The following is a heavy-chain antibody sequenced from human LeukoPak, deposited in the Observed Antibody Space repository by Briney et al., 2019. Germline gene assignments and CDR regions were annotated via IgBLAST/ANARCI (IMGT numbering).Heavy chain of an antibody. V-gene: IGHV4-39*07. CDR1: GGSISSSSYY. D-gene: IGHD1-26*01. CDR2: IYYSGST. CDR3: ARDWRELYFDY. J-gene: IGHJ4*02. Sequence: PSETLSLTCTVSGGSISSSSYYWGWIRQPPGKGREWIGSIYYSGSTYSNPSLKSRVTISVDTSKNQFSLKLSSVTAADTAVYYCARDWRELYFDYWGQGTLVTVSS.